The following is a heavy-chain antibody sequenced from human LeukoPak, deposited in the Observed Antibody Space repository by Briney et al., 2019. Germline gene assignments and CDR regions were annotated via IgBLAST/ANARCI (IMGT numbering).Heavy chain of an antibody. V-gene: IGHV3-23*01. D-gene: IGHD2-2*01. CDR1: GFNFSRYA. CDR2: ISDDFGT. CDR3: ARGNSGHCSGATCYALDY. J-gene: IGHJ4*02. Sequence: GGSLRLSCAASGFNFSRYAVSYLRQAPGKGLEWVAAISDDFGTYHADSVKGRFTISRDNSRNTLYLQMTSLRAEDTAVYYCARGNSGHCSGATCYALDYWGQGTLVTVSS.